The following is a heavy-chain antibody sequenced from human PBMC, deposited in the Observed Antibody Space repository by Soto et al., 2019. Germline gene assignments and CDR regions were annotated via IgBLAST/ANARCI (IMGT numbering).Heavy chain of an antibody. Sequence: GASVKVSCKASGYTFTSYGISWVRQAPGQGLEWMGWISAYNGNTNYAQKLQGRVTMTTDTSTSTAYMELRSLRSDDTAVYYCARGPPLNYDILTGPLGMDVWGQGTTVTVSS. V-gene: IGHV1-18*01. D-gene: IGHD3-9*01. J-gene: IGHJ6*02. CDR1: GYTFTSYG. CDR3: ARGPPLNYDILTGPLGMDV. CDR2: ISAYNGNT.